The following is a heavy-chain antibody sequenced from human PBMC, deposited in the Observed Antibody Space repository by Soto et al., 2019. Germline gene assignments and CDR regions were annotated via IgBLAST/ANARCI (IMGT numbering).Heavy chain of an antibody. CDR3: ARSKYYCSSTSCYDNNWFDP. Sequence: ASVKVSCKASGYTFTSYAMHWVRQAPGQRLEWMGWINAGNGNTKYSQKFQGRVTITRDTSASTAYMELSSLRSEDTAVYYCARSKYYCSSTSCYDNNWFDPWGQGTLVTVSS. CDR2: INAGNGNT. J-gene: IGHJ5*02. V-gene: IGHV1-3*01. D-gene: IGHD2-2*01. CDR1: GYTFTSYA.